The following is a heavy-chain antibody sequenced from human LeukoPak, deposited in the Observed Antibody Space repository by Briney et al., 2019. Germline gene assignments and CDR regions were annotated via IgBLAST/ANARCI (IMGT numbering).Heavy chain of an antibody. V-gene: IGHV4-59*12. Sequence: SETLSLTCTVSGDSISSYYWSWIRQPPGKGLEWIGYISYTGSTNYNPSLKSRVTISVDTSKNQFSLKLSSVTAADTAVYYCAKVYGSAEGFDPWGQGTLVTVSS. J-gene: IGHJ5*02. CDR3: AKVYGSAEGFDP. CDR2: ISYTGST. D-gene: IGHD3-10*01. CDR1: GDSISSYY.